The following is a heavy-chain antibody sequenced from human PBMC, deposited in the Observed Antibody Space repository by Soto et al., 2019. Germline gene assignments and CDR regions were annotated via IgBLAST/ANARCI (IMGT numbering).Heavy chain of an antibody. Sequence: QLQLQESGPGLVKPSETLSLTCTVSGGSISSSSYYWGWIRQPPGKGLEWIGSIYYSGSTYYNPSLKSRVTISVDTSKNQFSLKLSSVTAADTAVYYCARSHSSIAARLAYGMDVWGQGTTVTVSS. V-gene: IGHV4-39*01. D-gene: IGHD6-6*01. J-gene: IGHJ6*02. CDR3: ARSHSSIAARLAYGMDV. CDR2: IYYSGST. CDR1: GGSISSSSYY.